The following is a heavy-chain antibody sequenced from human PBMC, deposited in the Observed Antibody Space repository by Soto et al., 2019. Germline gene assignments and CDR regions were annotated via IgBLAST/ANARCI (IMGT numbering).Heavy chain of an antibody. CDR1: GYAFTGYY. Sequence: ASVKVSGKASGYAFTGYYMHWVRQAPGQGLEWMGWINPNSGGTNYAQKFQGWVTMTRDTSISTAYMELSRLRSDDTAVYYCARDQRYCSGGSCYGLFAFDIWGKGTMVTVSS. V-gene: IGHV1-2*04. D-gene: IGHD2-15*01. CDR2: INPNSGGT. CDR3: ARDQRYCSGGSCYGLFAFDI. J-gene: IGHJ3*02.